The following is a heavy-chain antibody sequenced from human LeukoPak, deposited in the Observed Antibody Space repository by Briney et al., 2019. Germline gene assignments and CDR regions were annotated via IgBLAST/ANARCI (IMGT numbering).Heavy chain of an antibody. CDR1: GYTFTGYH. CDR3: ARVIGCVAHSGSCYFDY. J-gene: IGHJ4*02. Sequence: ASVKVSCKASGYTFTGYHMYWVRQAPGQGLEWMGRINPNSGGTNYAQKFQGRVTMTRGTSISTAYMELSRLRSDDTAVYYCARVIGCVAHSGSCYFDYWGQGTLVTVSS. V-gene: IGHV1-2*06. CDR2: INPNSGGT. D-gene: IGHD3-10*01.